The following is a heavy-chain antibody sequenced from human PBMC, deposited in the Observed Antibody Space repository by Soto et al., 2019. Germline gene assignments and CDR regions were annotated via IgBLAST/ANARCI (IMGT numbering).Heavy chain of an antibody. CDR1: GFTFSSYG. D-gene: IGHD3-10*01. CDR2: IWYDGSNK. J-gene: IGHJ4*02. CDR3: GRGGGGEDGSGLDY. Sequence: QVQLVESGGGVVQPGRSLRLSCAASGFTFSSYGMHWVRQAPGKGLEWVAVIWYDGSNKYYADSVKGRFTISRDNSKNTLDLQMNSLRAGGTAVYYCGRGGGGEDGSGLDYWGQGTLVTVSS. V-gene: IGHV3-33*01.